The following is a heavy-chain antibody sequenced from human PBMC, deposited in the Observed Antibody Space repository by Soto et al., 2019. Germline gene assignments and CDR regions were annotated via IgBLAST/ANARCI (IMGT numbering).Heavy chain of an antibody. CDR1: GYTFTGYY. V-gene: IGHV1-2*02. J-gene: IGHJ6*02. Sequence: GASVKVSCKASGYTFTGYYIQWVRQAPGQGPEWMGWINSNGGGTNYAQKFQGRVTMTRDTSISTVYMELISLRSDDTAVYYCARDPGYYGMDVWGQGTTVTVSS. CDR3: ARDPGYYGMDV. CDR2: INSNGGGT.